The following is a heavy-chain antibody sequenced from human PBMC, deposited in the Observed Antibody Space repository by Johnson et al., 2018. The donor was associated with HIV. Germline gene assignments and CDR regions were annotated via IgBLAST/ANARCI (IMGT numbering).Heavy chain of an antibody. Sequence: QVQLVESGGGVVQPGGSLRLSCAASGFTFRNYAMHWVRQAPGKGLEWVAFIRSDGSNKSYADSVRGRFTISRDNSKNTLSLQMNTLRAEDTAVYYCAKTMAQGEYAFDVWGQGTLVTVSS. J-gene: IGHJ3*01. CDR1: GFTFRNYA. CDR2: IRSDGSNK. V-gene: IGHV3-30*02. D-gene: IGHD3-10*01. CDR3: AKTMAQGEYAFDV.